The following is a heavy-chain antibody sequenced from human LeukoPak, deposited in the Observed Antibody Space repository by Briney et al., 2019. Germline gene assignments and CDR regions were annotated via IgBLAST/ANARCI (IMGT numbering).Heavy chain of an antibody. D-gene: IGHD5/OR15-5a*01. Sequence: PSETLSLTCTVSGGSISTYYWSWIRQPPGKGLEWVGYIHHTESTSYNPSLKSRVTISMDTSKNQFSLKLRSVTAADTAVYYCATSTAYAFDIWGQGTMVTVSS. J-gene: IGHJ3*02. V-gene: IGHV4-59*08. CDR3: ATSTAYAFDI. CDR1: GGSISTYY. CDR2: IHHTEST.